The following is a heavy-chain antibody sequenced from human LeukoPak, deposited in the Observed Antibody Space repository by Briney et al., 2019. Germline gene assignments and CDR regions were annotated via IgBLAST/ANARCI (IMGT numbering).Heavy chain of an antibody. D-gene: IGHD7-27*01. CDR3: GRGHWGLDY. Sequence: GGSLRLSCTTSGITFSNSWMSWVRQAPGKGLEWVSYISNSGSSIYYADSVKGRFTTSRDNAKSSLYLQMNSLRAEDTAVYYCGRGHWGLDYWGQGALVTVSS. V-gene: IGHV3-21*05. CDR2: ISNSGSSI. CDR1: GITFSNSW. J-gene: IGHJ4*02.